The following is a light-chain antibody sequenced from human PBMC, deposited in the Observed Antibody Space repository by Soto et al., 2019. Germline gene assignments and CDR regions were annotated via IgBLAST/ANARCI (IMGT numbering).Light chain of an antibody. J-gene: IGLJ2*01. Sequence: QSVLTQPPSVSGAPGQRVTISCTGSSPNIGAGYDVHWYQQLPGTAPKLLIYGNSNRPSGVPDRFSGSKSGTSASLATTGLQAEDEADYYCQSYDSSLRVFGGGTQLTVL. CDR1: SPNIGAGYD. CDR3: QSYDSSLRV. CDR2: GNS. V-gene: IGLV1-40*01.